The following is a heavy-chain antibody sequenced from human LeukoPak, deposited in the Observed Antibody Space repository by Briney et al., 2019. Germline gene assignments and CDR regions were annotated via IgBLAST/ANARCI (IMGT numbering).Heavy chain of an antibody. V-gene: IGHV3-33*01. CDR1: GFTFSSYG. Sequence: PGGSLRLSCAASGFTFSSYGMHWVRQAPGKGLEWVAVIWYDGSNKYYADSVKGRFTISRDNSKNTLYLQTNSLRAEDTAVYYCAREGYYDSSGDAIDIWGQGTIVTVSS. CDR3: AREGYYDSSGDAIDI. D-gene: IGHD3-22*01. CDR2: IWYDGSNK. J-gene: IGHJ3*02.